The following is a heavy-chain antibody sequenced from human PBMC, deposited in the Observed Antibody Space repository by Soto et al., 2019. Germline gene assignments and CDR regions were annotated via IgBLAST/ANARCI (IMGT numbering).Heavy chain of an antibody. V-gene: IGHV4-59*01. D-gene: IGHD5-12*01. J-gene: IGHJ4*02. CDR1: GGSISSYY. CDR2: IYYSGST. Sequence: QVQLQESGPGLVKPSETLSLTCTVSGGSISSYYWSWIRQPPGKGLEWIGYIYYSGSTNYNPSLKRRVTISVDTSKNQFSLKLSSVTDADTAVYYCARGARRRDGYNYTFAFDYWGQGTLVTVSS. CDR3: ARGARRRDGYNYTFAFDY.